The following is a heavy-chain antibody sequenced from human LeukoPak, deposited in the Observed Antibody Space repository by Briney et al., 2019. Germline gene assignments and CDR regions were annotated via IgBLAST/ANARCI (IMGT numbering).Heavy chain of an antibody. J-gene: IGHJ4*02. V-gene: IGHV4-61*02. Sequence: SETLSLTCTVSGGSISRSSYYWSWIRQPAGKGLEWIGRIYTSGSTNYNPSLKSRVTISVDTSKNQFSLKLSSVTAADTAVYYCARDGDGYYYGSGSLDYWGQGTLVTVSS. CDR3: ARDGDGYYYGSGSLDY. CDR1: GGSISRSSYY. D-gene: IGHD3-10*01. CDR2: IYTSGST.